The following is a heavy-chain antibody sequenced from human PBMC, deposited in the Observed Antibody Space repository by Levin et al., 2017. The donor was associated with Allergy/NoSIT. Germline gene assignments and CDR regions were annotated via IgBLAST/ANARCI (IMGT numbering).Heavy chain of an antibody. V-gene: IGHV4-30-4*01. J-gene: IGHJ4*02. D-gene: IGHD4-23*01. CDR3: ARDRVIYGGNPGGFDY. CDR2: IYYSGST. CDR1: GGSMNSGDYY. Sequence: SETLSLTCTVSGGSMNSGDYYWSWIRQPPGKGLEWIGYIYYSGSTYYNPSLKSRVTMSVDTSKNQFSLNLISVTAADTAVYYCARDRVIYGGNPGGFDYWGQGTLVTVSS.